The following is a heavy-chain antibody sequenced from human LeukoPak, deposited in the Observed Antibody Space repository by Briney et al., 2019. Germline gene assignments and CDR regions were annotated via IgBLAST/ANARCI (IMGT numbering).Heavy chain of an antibody. CDR2: INPSGGST. J-gene: IGHJ6*03. Sequence: ASVKVSCKASGYTFTSYYMYWVRQAPGQGLEWMGIINPSGGSTNYTQKLQGRVTVTRDTSTSTVYMELSSLRSEDTAVYYCARGPRITMVRGGQWYYYMDVWGKGTTVTISS. D-gene: IGHD3-10*01. V-gene: IGHV1-46*01. CDR1: GYTFTSYY. CDR3: ARGPRITMVRGGQWYYYMDV.